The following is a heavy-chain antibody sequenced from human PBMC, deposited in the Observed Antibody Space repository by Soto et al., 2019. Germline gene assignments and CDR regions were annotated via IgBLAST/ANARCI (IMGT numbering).Heavy chain of an antibody. J-gene: IGHJ4*02. CDR3: ARETPKEGYYFDY. CDR2: IYYSGST. Sequence: PSETLSLTCTVSGGSISSGGYYWSWIRQHPGKGLEWIGYIYYSGSTYYNPSLKSRVTISVDTSKNQFSLKLSSVTAADTAVYYCARETPKEGYYFDYWSQGTLVTVSS. V-gene: IGHV4-31*03. CDR1: GGSISSGGYY.